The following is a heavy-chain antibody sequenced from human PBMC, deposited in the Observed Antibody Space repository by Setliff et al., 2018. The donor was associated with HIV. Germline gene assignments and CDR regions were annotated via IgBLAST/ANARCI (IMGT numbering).Heavy chain of an antibody. CDR1: GGSFSAYY. D-gene: IGHD5-18*01. Sequence: PSETLSLTCAVYGGSFSAYYWSWIRQTPGKGLEWIGEINHSGGTNYNPSLKSRVTMSVDSSKNQFSLKLSSVTAADTAVFYCARGGYSYGCGRHRAYFQYWGQGTQVTVSS. V-gene: IGHV4-34*01. CDR2: INHSGGT. CDR3: ARGGYSYGCGRHRAYFQY. J-gene: IGHJ1*01.